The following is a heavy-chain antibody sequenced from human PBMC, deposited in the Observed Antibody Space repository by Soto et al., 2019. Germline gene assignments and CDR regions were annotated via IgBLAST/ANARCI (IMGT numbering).Heavy chain of an antibody. J-gene: IGHJ5*02. Sequence: SVKVSCKASEGTFSSYAISWVRQAPGQEREWMGGIIPIFGTANYAQKFQGRVTITADKSTSTAYMELSSLRSEDTAVYYCARTEPFITIFGVVTKESWFDPWGQGTLVTVSS. D-gene: IGHD3-3*01. CDR2: IIPIFGTA. V-gene: IGHV1-69*06. CDR3: ARTEPFITIFGVVTKESWFDP. CDR1: EGTFSSYA.